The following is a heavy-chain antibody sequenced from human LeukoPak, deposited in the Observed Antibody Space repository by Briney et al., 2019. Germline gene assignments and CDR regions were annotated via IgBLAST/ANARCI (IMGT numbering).Heavy chain of an antibody. D-gene: IGHD5-12*01. Sequence: GGSLRLSCAVSGFTFITYGMHGLRQAPGKGLEWVAVIWYDGNNIYYADSVKGRFTISRDNSKNTLYLQMNSLRAEDTAVYYCLRDPYEAYWGQGTLVTVSS. CDR1: GFTFITYG. CDR3: LRDPYEAY. J-gene: IGHJ4*02. V-gene: IGHV3-33*01. CDR2: IWYDGNNI.